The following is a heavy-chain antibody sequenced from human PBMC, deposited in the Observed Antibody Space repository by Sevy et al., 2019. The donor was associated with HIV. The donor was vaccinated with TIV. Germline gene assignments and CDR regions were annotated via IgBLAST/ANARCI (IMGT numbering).Heavy chain of an antibody. CDR3: AREPYFFDKSGYYWDY. J-gene: IGHJ4*02. CDR2: VYHTEST. Sequence: SETLSLTCAVSGVSVSSDTYYWSWIRQPPGKGLEWIGYVYHTESTNCSPSFKSRVTISVDTSKNQFSLRLFSVAAADTAEYYCAREPYFFDKSGYYWDYWGQGALVTVSS. D-gene: IGHD3-22*01. CDR1: GVSVSSDTYY. V-gene: IGHV4-61*01.